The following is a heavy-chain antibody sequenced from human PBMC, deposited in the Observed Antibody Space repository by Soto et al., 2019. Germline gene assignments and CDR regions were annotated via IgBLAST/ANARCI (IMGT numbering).Heavy chain of an antibody. V-gene: IGHV4-39*02. CDR3: ARLVVVAPVANA. Sequence: KPSETLSLTCSVSGGSISYNSYYWGWIRQPPGKGLEWVGGIFYTGTTYYSPSLKDRVTISVDTSKNSFSLNLTSVTAADTAVYFCARLVVVAPVANAWGQGTLVTAPQ. CDR1: GGSISYNSYY. CDR2: IFYTGTT. J-gene: IGHJ5*02. D-gene: IGHD2-2*01.